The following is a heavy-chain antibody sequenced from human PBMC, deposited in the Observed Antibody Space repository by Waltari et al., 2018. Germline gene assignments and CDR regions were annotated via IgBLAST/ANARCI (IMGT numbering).Heavy chain of an antibody. Sequence: EVQLVESGRGLVKPGGSLRLSCVSSGFMFRSYSMNWVRMAPGKGLEGVSSISGDNSYTYYSGSVKGRFTISRDNAKNSLFLQMNGLRDEDTAIYYCAKEGLGGDRQFDYWGQGTLVSVSS. D-gene: IGHD2-21*02. J-gene: IGHJ4*02. V-gene: IGHV3-21*06. CDR2: ISGDNSYT. CDR1: GFMFRSYS. CDR3: AKEGLGGDRQFDY.